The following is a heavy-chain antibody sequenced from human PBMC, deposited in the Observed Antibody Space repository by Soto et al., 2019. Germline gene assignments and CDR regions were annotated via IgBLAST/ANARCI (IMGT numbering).Heavy chain of an antibody. CDR2: IYHSGST. J-gene: IGHJ6*02. D-gene: IGHD3-16*01. CDR1: GGSISSGTYS. CDR3: ARVSFGEAAGTRGMDV. Sequence: QLQLQESGSGLVKPSQTLSLTCAVSGGSISSGTYSWSWIRQPPGKGLEWIGYIYHSGSTYYNPSLKSRVTISVDRSKNQFSLKLSSVTAADTAVYYCARVSFGEAAGTRGMDVWGQGTMVTVSS. V-gene: IGHV4-30-2*01.